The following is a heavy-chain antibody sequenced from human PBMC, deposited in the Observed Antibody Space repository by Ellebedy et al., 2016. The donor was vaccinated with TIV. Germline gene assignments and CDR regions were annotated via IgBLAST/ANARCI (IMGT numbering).Heavy chain of an antibody. V-gene: IGHV1-69*06. CDR3: ATFVAGAGQFEH. J-gene: IGHJ4*02. D-gene: IGHD6-19*01. CDR1: GGTFSSYA. Sequence: AASVKVSCKSSGGTFSSYAITWVRQAPGQGLEWMGGIIPSLGLGTVKIVQKFQDRVTISADISTSTTYMDLIRLTSDDTAVYYCATFVAGAGQFEHWGQGTLVTVSS. CDR2: IIPSLGLGTV.